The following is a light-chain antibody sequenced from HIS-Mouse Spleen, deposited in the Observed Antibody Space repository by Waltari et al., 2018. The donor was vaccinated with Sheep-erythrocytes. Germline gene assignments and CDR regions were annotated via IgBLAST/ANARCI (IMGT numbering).Light chain of an antibody. V-gene: IGLV2-8*01. J-gene: IGLJ1*01. CDR3: SSYAGSNNYV. CDR2: EVS. Sequence: QSALTQPPSASGSPGQSVTIPCTGTSSDVGGDNSVSCYQQHPGKAPKLMIYEVSKRPSGVPDRFSGSKSGNTASLTVSGLQAEDEADYYCSSYAGSNNYVFGTGTKVTVL. CDR1: SSDVGGDNS.